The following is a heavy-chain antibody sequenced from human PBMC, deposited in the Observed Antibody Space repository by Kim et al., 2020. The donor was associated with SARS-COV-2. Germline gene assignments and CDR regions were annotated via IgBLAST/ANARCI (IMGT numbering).Heavy chain of an antibody. V-gene: IGHV3-7*03. CDR1: GFTFSRYW. Sequence: GGSLRLSCAASGFTFSRYWMSWVRQAPGKGLEWVANIKQDGSEKYYVDSVKGRFTISRDNAKNSLYLQMNSLRAEDTAVYYCARDRHEYDGSSENWFDPWGQGALVTVSS. CDR2: IKQDGSEK. CDR3: ARDRHEYDGSSENWFDP. D-gene: IGHD3-3*01. J-gene: IGHJ5*02.